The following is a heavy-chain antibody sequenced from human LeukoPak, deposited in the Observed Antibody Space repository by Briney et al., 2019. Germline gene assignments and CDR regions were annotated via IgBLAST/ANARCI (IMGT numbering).Heavy chain of an antibody. D-gene: IGHD3-22*01. CDR2: ISSSGST. J-gene: IGHJ3*02. CDR1: GDSFSSGDYY. CDR3: ARGPYSYDRSGAFDI. Sequence: SETLSPTCTVSGDSFSSGDYYWSWIRQPAGKGLEWIGRISSSGSTSYNPSLKSRVTISVDTSKNQFSLKLSSVTAADTAVYFCARGPYSYDRSGAFDIWGQGTMVTVSS. V-gene: IGHV4-61*02.